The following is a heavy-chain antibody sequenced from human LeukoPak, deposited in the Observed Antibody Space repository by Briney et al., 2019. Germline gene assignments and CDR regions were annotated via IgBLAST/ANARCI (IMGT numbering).Heavy chain of an antibody. Sequence: SETLYLTCTVSNGSISTGHYWGWVRQPPGKGLEWIGNIYYSGSTYYNPSLKSRLSIFVDTAKNQFSLKLSSVTVADTAVYYCARGYGSGNYPLCYGVDVWGQGTTVTVSS. CDR3: ARGYGSGNYPLCYGVDV. J-gene: IGHJ6*02. V-gene: IGHV4-39*01. CDR1: NGSISTGHY. D-gene: IGHD3-10*01. CDR2: IYYSGST.